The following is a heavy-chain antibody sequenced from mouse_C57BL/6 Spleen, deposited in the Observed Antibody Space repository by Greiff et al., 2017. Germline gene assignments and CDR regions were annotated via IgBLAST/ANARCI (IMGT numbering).Heavy chain of an antibody. Sequence: DVMLVESGGGLVKPGGSLKLSCAASGFTFSSYAMPWVRQTPEKRLEWVATISDGGSYTYYPDNVKGRFTISRDNAKNNLYLQMSHLKSEDTAMYYCARDSSGYLYYAMDYWGQGTSVTVSS. J-gene: IGHJ4*01. D-gene: IGHD3-2*02. CDR3: ARDSSGYLYYAMDY. V-gene: IGHV5-4*01. CDR2: ISDGGSYT. CDR1: GFTFSSYA.